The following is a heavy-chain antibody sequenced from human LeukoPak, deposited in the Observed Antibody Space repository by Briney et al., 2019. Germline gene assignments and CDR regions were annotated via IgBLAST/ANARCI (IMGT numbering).Heavy chain of an antibody. CDR2: IKSKTDGGTT. V-gene: IGHV3-15*01. D-gene: IGHD3-3*01. J-gene: IGHJ2*01. CDR1: GFTFSNAW. Sequence: GGSLRLSCAASGFTFSNAWMSWVRQAPGKGLEWVGRIKSKTDGGTTDYAAPVNGRFTISRDDSKNTLYLQMNSLKTEDTAVYDCESSDFWRGLTWYFDLWGRGTLVTVSS. CDR3: ESSDFWRGLTWYFDL.